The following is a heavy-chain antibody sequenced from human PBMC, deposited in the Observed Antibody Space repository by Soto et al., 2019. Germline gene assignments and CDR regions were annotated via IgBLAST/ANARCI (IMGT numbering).Heavy chain of an antibody. CDR1: GFTFSSYG. D-gene: IGHD5-12*01. Sequence: PGGSLRLSCAASGFTFSSYGMHWVRQAPGKGLEWVAVIWYDGSNKYYADSVKGRFTISRDNSKNTLYLQMNSLRAEDTAVYYCARDQGLRGYVPGDYYYGMDVWGQGTTVTVSS. CDR2: IWYDGSNK. J-gene: IGHJ6*02. V-gene: IGHV3-33*01. CDR3: ARDQGLRGYVPGDYYYGMDV.